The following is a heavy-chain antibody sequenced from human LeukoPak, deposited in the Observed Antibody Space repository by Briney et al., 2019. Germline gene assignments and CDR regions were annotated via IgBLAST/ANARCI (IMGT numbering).Heavy chain of an antibody. Sequence: GSLRLSCAASGFTFSSYGMHWVRQAPGKGLEWVAVIWYDGSNKYYADSVKGRFTISRDNSKNTLYLRMNSLRAEDTAVYYCARDFYCSSTSCYLYYYYYYGMDVWGKGTTVTVSS. CDR3: ARDFYCSSTSCYLYYYYYYGMDV. CDR1: GFTFSSYG. CDR2: IWYDGSNK. V-gene: IGHV3-33*01. J-gene: IGHJ6*04. D-gene: IGHD2-2*01.